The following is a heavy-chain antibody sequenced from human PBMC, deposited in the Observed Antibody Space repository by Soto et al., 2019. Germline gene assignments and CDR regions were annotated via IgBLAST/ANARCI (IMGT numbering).Heavy chain of an antibody. D-gene: IGHD2-2*02. J-gene: IGHJ5*02. CDR1: GGTFSSYA. V-gene: IGHV1-69*13. CDR2: IIPIFGTA. CDR3: ARDVVPAAIDHVDNWFDP. Sequence: GASVKVSCKASGGTFSSYAISWVRQAPGQGLEWMGGIIPIFGTANYAQKFQGRVTITADESTSTAYMELSSLRSEDTAVYYCARDVVPAAIDHVDNWFDPWGQGTLVTVSS.